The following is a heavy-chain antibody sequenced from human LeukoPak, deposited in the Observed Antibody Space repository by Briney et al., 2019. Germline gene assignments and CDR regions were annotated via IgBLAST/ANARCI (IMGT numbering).Heavy chain of an antibody. J-gene: IGHJ5*02. CDR1: GGSFSGYY. CDR2: INHSGST. Sequence: PSETLSLTCAVYGGSFSGYYWSWIRRPPGKGLEWIGEINHSGSTNYNPSLKSRVTISVDTSKNQFSLKLSSVTAANTAVYYCARGEGGPYNWFDPWGQGTLVTVSS. CDR3: ARGEGGPYNWFDP. V-gene: IGHV4-34*01. D-gene: IGHD2-15*01.